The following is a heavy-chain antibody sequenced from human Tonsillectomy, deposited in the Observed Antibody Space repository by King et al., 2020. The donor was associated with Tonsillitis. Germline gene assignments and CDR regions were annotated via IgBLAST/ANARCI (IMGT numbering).Heavy chain of an antibody. V-gene: IGHV3-30*18. J-gene: IGHJ4*02. CDR1: GFTFSSSG. CDR2: ISYDGSHK. D-gene: IGHD4-17*01. Sequence: QLVQSGGGVVQPGRSLRLSCAASGFTFSSSGMHWVRQAPGKGLEWVAVISYDGSHKYYADSVKGRFTISRDNSKNTLYLQMNRLRAEDTAVYYCAKINHEYGYYGHLDYWGQGTLVTVSS. CDR3: AKINHEYGYYGHLDY.